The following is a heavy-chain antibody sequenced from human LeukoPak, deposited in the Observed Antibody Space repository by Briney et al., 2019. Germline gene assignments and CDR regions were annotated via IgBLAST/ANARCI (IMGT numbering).Heavy chain of an antibody. Sequence: SETLSLTFAVYGGSFSGYYWSWIRQPPGKGLEWIGEINHSGSTNYNPSLKSRVTISVDTSKNQFSLKLSSVTAADTAVYYCARGEYYGSGSYYKRGNWFDPWGQGTLVTVSS. CDR1: GGSFSGYY. CDR3: ARGEYYGSGSYYKRGNWFDP. D-gene: IGHD3-10*01. J-gene: IGHJ5*02. CDR2: INHSGST. V-gene: IGHV4-34*01.